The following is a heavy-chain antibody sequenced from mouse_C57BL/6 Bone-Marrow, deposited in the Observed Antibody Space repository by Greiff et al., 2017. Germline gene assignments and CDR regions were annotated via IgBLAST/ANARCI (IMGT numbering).Heavy chain of an antibody. V-gene: IGHV1-47*01. CDR2: FDPSNGDT. Sequence: VQLQQSVAELVRPGASVKMSCTASGFTFTTSHIDWVKQSHEQSLEWIGKFDPSNGDTKYTQKFQGKATLTVETSSSTVYLELSRLTSEDTAVYYCVYDHDRYYFDVWGTGTTLTVSS. CDR3: VYDHDRYYFDV. D-gene: IGHD2-4*01. CDR1: GFTFTTSH. J-gene: IGHJ2*01.